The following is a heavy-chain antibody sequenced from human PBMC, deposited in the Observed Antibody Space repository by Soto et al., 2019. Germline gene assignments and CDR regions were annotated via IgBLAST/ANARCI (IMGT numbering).Heavy chain of an antibody. D-gene: IGHD2-2*01. CDR3: ARAWSIVVVPAARMEAFDI. CDR1: GYTFTRYY. CDR2: INPSGGST. V-gene: IGHV1-46*03. Sequence: ASVKVSCKASGYTFTRYYMHWVRQEPRQGLEWMGIINPSGGSTSYAQKFQGRVTMTRDTSTSTVYMELSSLRSEDAAVYYCARAWSIVVVPAARMEAFDIWGQGTMVTVSS. J-gene: IGHJ3*02.